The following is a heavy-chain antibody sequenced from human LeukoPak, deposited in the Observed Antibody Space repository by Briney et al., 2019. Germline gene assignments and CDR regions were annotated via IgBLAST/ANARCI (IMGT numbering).Heavy chain of an antibody. Sequence: GGSLRLSCEASGFTFSRYGMHWVRQAPGKGLEWVAFIPYDGTNKYYADSVKGRFTISRDNSKNTLYLQMNSLTAEDTAVYYCASRIGYDWGPGYFDYWGQGTLVTVSS. CDR3: ASRIGYDWGPGYFDY. V-gene: IGHV3-30*02. CDR1: GFTFSRYG. CDR2: IPYDGTNK. D-gene: IGHD5-12*01. J-gene: IGHJ4*02.